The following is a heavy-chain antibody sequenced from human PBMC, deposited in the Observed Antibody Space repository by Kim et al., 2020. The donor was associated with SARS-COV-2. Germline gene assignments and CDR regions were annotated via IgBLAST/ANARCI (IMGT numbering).Heavy chain of an antibody. CDR2: INPSGGGT. D-gene: IGHD3-22*01. CDR1: GYTFTSFY. Sequence: ASVKVSCKAFGYTFTSFYMHWVRQAPGQGLEWMGIINPSGGGTSYAQKFQGKVTMTRDTSTTTVYMELSSLRSEDTAVYYCTRLQGGTYYYDSSGYFGFDYWGQGTLVTVSS. CDR3: TRLQGGTYYYDSSGYFGFDY. V-gene: IGHV1-46*03. J-gene: IGHJ4*02.